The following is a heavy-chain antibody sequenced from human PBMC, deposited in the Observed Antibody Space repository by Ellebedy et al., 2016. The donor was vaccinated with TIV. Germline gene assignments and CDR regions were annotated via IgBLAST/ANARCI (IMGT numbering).Heavy chain of an antibody. CDR2: IFSNDEK. CDR1: GFSLSNARMG. V-gene: IGHV2-26*01. CDR3: ARTRLAAAGTGIAVALREIPFDS. J-gene: IGHJ4*02. Sequence: SGPTLVXPTETLTLTCTVSGFSLSNARMGVSWIRQPPGKALEWLAHIFSNDEKSYSTSLKTRLTISKDTSKNQVVLTMTNMDPVDTATYYCARTRLAAAGTGIAVALREIPFDSWGKGTLVTVSS. D-gene: IGHD6-13*01.